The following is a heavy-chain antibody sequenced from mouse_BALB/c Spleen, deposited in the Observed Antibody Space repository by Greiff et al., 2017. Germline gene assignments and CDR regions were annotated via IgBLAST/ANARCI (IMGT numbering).Heavy chain of an antibody. J-gene: IGHJ3*01. V-gene: IGHV3-6*02. CDR2: ISYDGSN. D-gene: IGHD2-4*01. CDR1: GYSITSGYY. Sequence: EVQLQESGPGLVKPSQSLSLTCSVTGYSITSGYYWNWIRQFPGNKLEWMGYISYDGSNNYNPSLKNRISITRDTSKNQFFLKLNSVTTEDTATYYCARKGYDYDLFAYWGQGTLVTVSA. CDR3: ARKGYDYDLFAY.